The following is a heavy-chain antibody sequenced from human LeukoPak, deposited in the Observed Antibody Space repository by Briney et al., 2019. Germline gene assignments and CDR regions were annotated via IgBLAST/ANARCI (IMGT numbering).Heavy chain of an antibody. CDR3: ARDGGYDRSGHYLIPVDP. V-gene: IGHV1-8*01. CDR1: GYTFTSYD. Sequence: ASVKVSCKASGYTFTSYDINWVRQATGQGLEWMGWMNPNSGNTGYAQKFQGRVTMTRNTSISTAYMELSSLRSEDTAVYYCARDGGYDRSGHYLIPVDPWGQGTLVTVSS. J-gene: IGHJ5*02. D-gene: IGHD3-22*01. CDR2: MNPNSGNT.